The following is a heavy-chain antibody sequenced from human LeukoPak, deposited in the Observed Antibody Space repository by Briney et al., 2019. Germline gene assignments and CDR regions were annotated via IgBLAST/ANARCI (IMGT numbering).Heavy chain of an antibody. V-gene: IGHV3-30*04. CDR2: ISYDGSNK. Sequence: GGSLRLSCAASGFTFSSYAVHWVRQAPGKGLEWVAVISYDGSNKYYADSVKGRFTISRDNSKNTLYLQMNSLRAEDTAVYYCARDQGEEDYFDYWGQGTLVTVSS. J-gene: IGHJ4*02. CDR1: GFTFSSYA. CDR3: ARDQGEEDYFDY. D-gene: IGHD3-10*01.